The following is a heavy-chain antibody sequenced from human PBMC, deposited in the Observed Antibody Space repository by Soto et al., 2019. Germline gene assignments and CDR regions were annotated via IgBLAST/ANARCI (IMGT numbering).Heavy chain of an antibody. CDR2: ISGSGGST. CDR1: GFTFSSYA. Sequence: EVQLLESGGGLVQPGGSLRLSGTASGFTFSSYAMSWVRQAPGKGLEWVSAISGSGGSTYYADSVKGRFTISRDNSKNTLYLQMNSLRAEDTAVYYCAKDRGYSYGWDYFDYWGQGTLVTVSS. J-gene: IGHJ4*02. D-gene: IGHD5-18*01. V-gene: IGHV3-23*01. CDR3: AKDRGYSYGWDYFDY.